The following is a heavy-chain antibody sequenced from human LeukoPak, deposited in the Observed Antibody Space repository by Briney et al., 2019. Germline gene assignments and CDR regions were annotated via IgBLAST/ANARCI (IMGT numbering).Heavy chain of an antibody. Sequence: GGSLRLSCAASGFPFDDYAMHWVRQAPGKGLEWVSGISWNNGSIDYADSVKGRFTISRDNAKNSLYLQMNSLRPEDTAFYYCAKALSRGLFSAAASLDYWGQGTLVTVSS. D-gene: IGHD6-13*01. CDR3: AKALSRGLFSAAASLDY. CDR1: GFPFDDYA. CDR2: ISWNNGSI. V-gene: IGHV3-9*01. J-gene: IGHJ4*02.